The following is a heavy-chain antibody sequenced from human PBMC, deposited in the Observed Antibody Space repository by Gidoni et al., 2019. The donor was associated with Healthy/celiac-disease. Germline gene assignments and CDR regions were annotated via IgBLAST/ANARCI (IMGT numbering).Heavy chain of an antibody. V-gene: IGHV1-8*01. CDR1: GYTFTSYD. Sequence: QVQLVQSGAEVKKPGASVKVSCKASGYTFTSYDINWVRQATGQGLEWMGWMNPNSGNTGYAQKFQGRVTMTRNTSISTAYMELSSLRSEDTAVYYCSRITMVRGVIKDAFDIWGQGTMVTVSS. J-gene: IGHJ3*02. D-gene: IGHD3-10*01. CDR3: SRITMVRGVIKDAFDI. CDR2: MNPNSGNT.